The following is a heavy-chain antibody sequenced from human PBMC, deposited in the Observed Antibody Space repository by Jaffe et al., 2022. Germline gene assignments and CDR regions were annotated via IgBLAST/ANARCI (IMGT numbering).Heavy chain of an antibody. CDR2: ISGSTSGT. Sequence: EVQLLESGGGLVQPGGSLRLSCAASAFTFKTYAMTWVRQAPGKGLEWVAGISGSTSGTYYADSVKGRFTISRDNSKNTLFLQMNSLRPEDTAVYYCAKDNSDTVSYYFDCWGPGTLVTVSS. CDR1: AFTFKTYA. V-gene: IGHV3-23*01. CDR3: AKDNSDTVSYYFDC. D-gene: IGHD4-17*01. J-gene: IGHJ4*02.